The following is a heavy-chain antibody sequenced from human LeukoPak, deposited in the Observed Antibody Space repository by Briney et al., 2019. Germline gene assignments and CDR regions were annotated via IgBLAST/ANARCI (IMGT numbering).Heavy chain of an antibody. V-gene: IGHV3-23*01. J-gene: IGHJ4*02. CDR3: AKDRKGLDY. CDR1: GFTFSSYS. CDR2: ISGSGGST. Sequence: GGSLRLSCAASGFTFSSYSMNWVRQAPGKGLEWVSVISGSGGSTYYADSVKGRFTISRDNAKNTLYLQMNSLRAEDTAVYYCAKDRKGLDYWGQGTLVTVSS.